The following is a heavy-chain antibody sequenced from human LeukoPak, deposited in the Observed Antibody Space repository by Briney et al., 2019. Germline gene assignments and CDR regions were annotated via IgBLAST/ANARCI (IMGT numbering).Heavy chain of an antibody. J-gene: IGHJ5*02. CDR3: GRGRWSATCSPQFDH. CDR1: GYTFTNYD. CDR2: MNPNSGST. V-gene: IGHV1-8*01. Sequence: ASVKVSCKASGYTFTNYDINWVRQAPGQGLEWMGWMNPNSGSTGYAQQFQGRVTMTRNTSISTAYMELSSLRSDDTAVYYCGRGRWSATCSPQFDHWGQATLVTVSS. D-gene: IGHD1-26*01.